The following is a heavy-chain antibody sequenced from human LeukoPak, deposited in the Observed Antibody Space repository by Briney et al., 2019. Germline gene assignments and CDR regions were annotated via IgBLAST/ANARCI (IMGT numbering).Heavy chain of an antibody. CDR1: GFTLSSYA. CDR3: ARDRRGSSGWYLRGGIDY. V-gene: IGHV3-48*01. J-gene: IGHJ4*02. CDR2: ISSSSSTI. Sequence: GGSLRLSCAASGFTLSSYAMSWVRQGPGKGLEWVSYISSSSSTIYYADSVKGRFTISRDNAKNSLYLQMNSLRAEDTAVYYCARDRRGSSGWYLRGGIDYWGQGTLVTVSS. D-gene: IGHD6-19*01.